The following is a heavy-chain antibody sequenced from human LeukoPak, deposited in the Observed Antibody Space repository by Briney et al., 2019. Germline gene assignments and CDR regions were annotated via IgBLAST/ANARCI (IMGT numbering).Heavy chain of an antibody. J-gene: IGHJ6*02. CDR3: AKGPYNWNDGNYYYYGMDV. V-gene: IGHV3-23*01. Sequence: PGGSLRLSCAASGFTFSSFAMSWVRQAPGKGLEWVSAISGSGGSTYYADSVKGRFTISRDNSKNTLYLQMNSLRAEDTAVYYCAKGPYNWNDGNYYYYGMDVWGQGTTVTVSS. CDR1: GFTFSSFA. D-gene: IGHD1-1*01. CDR2: ISGSGGST.